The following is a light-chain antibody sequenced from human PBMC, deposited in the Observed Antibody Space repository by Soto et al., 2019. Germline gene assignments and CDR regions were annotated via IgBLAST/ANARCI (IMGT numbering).Light chain of an antibody. V-gene: IGLV1-44*01. CDR1: SSNIGRNS. J-gene: IGLJ2*01. CDR3: AAWDDSLNGVV. Sequence: QLVLTQPPSASGTTGQRVTISCSGSSSNIGRNSVNWYQQLPGTAPKLLLYGSNQRPSGVPDRFSGSKSGTPASLAISGLKSEDEADYYCAAWDDSLNGVVFGGGTKLTVL. CDR2: GSN.